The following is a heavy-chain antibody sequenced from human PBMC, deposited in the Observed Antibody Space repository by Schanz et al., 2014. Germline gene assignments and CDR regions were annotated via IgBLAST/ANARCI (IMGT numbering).Heavy chain of an antibody. D-gene: IGHD2-2*01. J-gene: IGHJ6*03. CDR2: INTGGDST. Sequence: VHLLESGGGLVEPGGSLRLSCAASGFSFSSYAMAWVRQAPGKGLEWVSSINTGGDSTYYADSVKGRFTISSDNSKSTLYLQMSSLRAEDTAVYYCARVKYCTITRCYRTETEGIYYMDVWGKGTTVTVSS. CDR3: ARVKYCTITRCYRTETEGIYYMDV. CDR1: GFSFSSYA. V-gene: IGHV3-23*01.